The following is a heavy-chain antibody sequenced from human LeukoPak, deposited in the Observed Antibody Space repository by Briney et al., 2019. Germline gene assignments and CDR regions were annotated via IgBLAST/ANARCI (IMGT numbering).Heavy chain of an antibody. D-gene: IGHD4-23*01. CDR3: ARAMYGGNLYYFDY. Sequence: SETLSLTCAVYGGSFSGYYWSWIRQPPGKGLEWIGEINHSGSTNYNPSLKSRVTISVDTSKNQFSLKLSSVTAVDTAVYYCARAMYGGNLYYFDYWGQGTLVTVSS. CDR1: GGSFSGYY. J-gene: IGHJ4*02. V-gene: IGHV4-34*01. CDR2: INHSGST.